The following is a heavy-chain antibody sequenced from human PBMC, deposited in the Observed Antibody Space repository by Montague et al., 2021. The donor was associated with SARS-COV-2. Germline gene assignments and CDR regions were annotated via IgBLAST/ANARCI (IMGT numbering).Heavy chain of an antibody. Sequence: TLSLPFTFSFSSVTTFHYYWSWIRQLAGKGLEWIGRVYPSGNTNYNPSLRSRVSISVDMSKNQISLKLSSVTAADTAVYYCARVRGAALYFGEVGYYGMVVWGQGTTVTVSS. CDR2: VYPSGNT. CDR3: ARVRGAALYFGEVGYYGMVV. J-gene: IGHJ6*02. V-gene: IGHV4-61*02. D-gene: IGHD3-10*01. CDR1: FSSVTTFHYY.